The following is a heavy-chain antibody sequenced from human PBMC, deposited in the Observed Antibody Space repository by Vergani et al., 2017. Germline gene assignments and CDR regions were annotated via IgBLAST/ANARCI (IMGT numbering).Heavy chain of an antibody. D-gene: IGHD2-2*02. V-gene: IGHV1-69*01. CDR2: IIPILCTA. J-gene: IGHJ2*01. CDR3: ARVYCSSTSCYIRIDWYFDL. Sequence: QVQLVPSGAEVKKPGSSVKVSCKASGGTFSRYAISWVRQAPGQGLEWMGGIIPILCTANYAQKFPGRVTITADESTSTAYMELSSLRSEDTAVYYCARVYCSSTSCYIRIDWYFDLWGRGTLVTVSA. CDR1: GGTFSRYA.